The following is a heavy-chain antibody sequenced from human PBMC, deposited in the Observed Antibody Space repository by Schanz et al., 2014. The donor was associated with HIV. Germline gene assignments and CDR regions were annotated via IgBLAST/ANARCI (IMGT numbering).Heavy chain of an antibody. CDR2: ISSTGNTI. D-gene: IGHD1-20*01. CDR3: ARDKGDNWAGYYYYYGMDV. V-gene: IGHV3-11*04. J-gene: IGHJ6*02. CDR1: GFSFSDYY. Sequence: PGGSLRLSCAASGFSFSDYYMSWIRQAPGKGLEWVSYISSTGNTIYYVDSVKGRFTISRDNAKNSLYLQINSLRAEDTAVYYCARDKGDNWAGYYYYYGMDVWGQGTTVTVSS.